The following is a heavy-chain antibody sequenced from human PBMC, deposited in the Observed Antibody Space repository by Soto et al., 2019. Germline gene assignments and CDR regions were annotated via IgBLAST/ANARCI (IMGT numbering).Heavy chain of an antibody. CDR2: FYHSGST. J-gene: IGHJ4*02. CDR3: ARGEYYGSGNYFDY. CDR1: GHSISSGYY. V-gene: IGHV4-38-2*01. D-gene: IGHD3-10*01. Sequence: LTCAVSGHSISSGYYWGWIRQPPGKGLEWIGSFYHSGSTYYNPSLKSRVTISVDTSKNQFSLKLSSVTAADTAVYYCARGEYYGSGNYFDYWGQGTLVTVSS.